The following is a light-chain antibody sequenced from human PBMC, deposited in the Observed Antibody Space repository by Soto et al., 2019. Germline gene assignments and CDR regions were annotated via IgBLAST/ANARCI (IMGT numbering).Light chain of an antibody. CDR3: QQRLSWPIT. CDR1: CSIIIH. CDR2: DAS. V-gene: IGKV3-11*01. J-gene: IGKJ5*01. Sequence: EIFLTQSPASLSLSPGEGATLSGGPSCSIIIHLFWYQQKPVQAPRLLIYDASNRATGVPARFSGSGSGTDYTLTISSLEPEDFAVYYCQQRLSWPITFGQGTRLEI.